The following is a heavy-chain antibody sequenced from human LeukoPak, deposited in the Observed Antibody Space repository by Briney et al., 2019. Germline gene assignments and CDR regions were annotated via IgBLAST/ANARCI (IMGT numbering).Heavy chain of an antibody. CDR2: ISGSGGST. V-gene: IGHV3-23*01. D-gene: IGHD4-17*01. J-gene: IGHJ4*02. CDR3: AKPDYGVGRGDY. CDR1: GFTFSSYA. Sequence: GGSLRLSCAASGFTFSSYAMSWVRQAPGKGLEWVSAISGSGGSTYYADSVKGLFTISRDNSKNTLYLQMNSLRAEDTAVYYCAKPDYGVGRGDYWGQGTLVTVSS.